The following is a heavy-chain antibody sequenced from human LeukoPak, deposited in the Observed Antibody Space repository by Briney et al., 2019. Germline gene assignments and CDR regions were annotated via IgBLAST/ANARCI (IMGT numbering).Heavy chain of an antibody. D-gene: IGHD3-16*01. CDR2: IYYSGTT. CDR3: ARESHYDYVYDY. Sequence: SETLSLTCSVSGGSISNYYWSWIRQPPGKGLEWIGYIYYSGTTNYNPSLESRLTISVDTSKNQFSLKLSSVTAADTAVYYCARESHYDYVYDYWGQGTLVTVSS. V-gene: IGHV4-59*12. J-gene: IGHJ4*02. CDR1: GGSISNYY.